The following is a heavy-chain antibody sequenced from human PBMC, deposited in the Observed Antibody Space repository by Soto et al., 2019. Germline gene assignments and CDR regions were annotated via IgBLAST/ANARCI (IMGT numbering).Heavy chain of an antibody. D-gene: IGHD3-22*01. J-gene: IGHJ3*02. Sequence: ASVKVSCKASGYTFTSYYMHWVRQAPGQGLEWMGIINPSGGSTSYAQKFQGRVTMTRDTSTSTVYMELSSLRSEDTAVYYCARVYRYYDSSGPPHDAFDIWGQGTMVTVSS. CDR3: ARVYRYYDSSGPPHDAFDI. CDR1: GYTFTSYY. V-gene: IGHV1-46*01. CDR2: INPSGGST.